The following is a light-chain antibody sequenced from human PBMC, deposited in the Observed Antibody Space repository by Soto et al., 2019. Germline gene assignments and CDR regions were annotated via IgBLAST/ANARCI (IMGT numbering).Light chain of an antibody. CDR3: QQSHTTPLT. CDR1: QSINSY. J-gene: IGKJ1*01. V-gene: IGKV1-39*01. CDR2: VAS. Sequence: DIQMTQSPSSLYASVGDRVTITCRASQSINSYLNCYQQTPGKAPKLLIYVASTLQRGVPSRFTGGGSGTDFTLTINSLQPEDFATYYSQQSHTTPLTFGQGTKVDNK.